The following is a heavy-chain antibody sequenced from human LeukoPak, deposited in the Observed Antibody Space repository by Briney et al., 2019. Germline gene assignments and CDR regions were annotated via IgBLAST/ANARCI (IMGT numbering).Heavy chain of an antibody. CDR3: AKDLYSGSYYPFDY. CDR2: ITEIGATT. J-gene: IGHJ4*02. Sequence: GGSLRLSCAASGVTFNAYGMNWVRQAPGKGLEWVSSITEIGATTYYAASMRGRFTVSRDNSKNPLYLQMNSLGAEDTAVYYCAKDLYSGSYYPFDYWGQGTLVTVSS. CDR1: GVTFNAYG. D-gene: IGHD1-26*01. V-gene: IGHV3-23*01.